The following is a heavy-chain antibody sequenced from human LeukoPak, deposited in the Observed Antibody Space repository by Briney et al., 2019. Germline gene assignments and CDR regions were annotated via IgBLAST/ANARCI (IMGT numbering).Heavy chain of an antibody. CDR3: VRYSIAVAGPYNWFDP. J-gene: IGHJ5*02. CDR2: INPNSGGT. Sequence: ASVKLSCKASGYTFTDYYMHWVRQAPGQGLEWMGWINPNSGGTNYAQKFQGRVTMTRDTSISTASMELSRLRSDDTAVYYCVRYSIAVAGPYNWFDPWGQGTLVTVSS. D-gene: IGHD6-19*01. V-gene: IGHV1-2*02. CDR1: GYTFTDYY.